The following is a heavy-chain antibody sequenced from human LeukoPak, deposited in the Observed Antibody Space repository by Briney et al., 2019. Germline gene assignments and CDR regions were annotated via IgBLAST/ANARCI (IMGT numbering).Heavy chain of an antibody. Sequence: PGGSLRLSCVASGFTFRGYWMSWFRQAPGKGLEWVANIKTDGSEKYYVDSVKGRFTISRDNAKNSLYLQMNSLRAEDTAMYYCVRGHSIGDDPWGQGTLVTVSS. CDR2: IKTDGSEK. CDR3: VRGHSIGDDP. J-gene: IGHJ5*02. CDR1: GFTFRGYW. V-gene: IGHV3-7*01. D-gene: IGHD3-16*01.